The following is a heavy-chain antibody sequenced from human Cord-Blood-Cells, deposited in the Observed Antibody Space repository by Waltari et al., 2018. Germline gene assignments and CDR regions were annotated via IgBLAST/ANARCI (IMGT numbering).Heavy chain of an antibody. V-gene: IGHV2-26*01. CDR1: AFALTNARMG. CDR3: ARYSGYCSSTSCHFDY. J-gene: IGHJ4*02. Sequence: QVTFKEPGPVLVKPTDTLTLTCTVSAFALTNARMGVSWIRHPPGKALEWLAHIFSNDEKSYSTSLKSRLTISKDTSKSQVVLTMTNMDPVDTATYYCARYSGYCSSTSCHFDYWGQGTLVTVSS. CDR2: IFSNDEK. D-gene: IGHD2-2*01.